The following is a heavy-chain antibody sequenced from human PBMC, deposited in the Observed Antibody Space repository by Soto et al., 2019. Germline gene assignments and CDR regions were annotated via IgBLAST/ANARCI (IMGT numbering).Heavy chain of an antibody. V-gene: IGHV1-69*01. D-gene: IGHD2-2*01. CDR1: GGTCSSYA. CDR2: ILPIFGTA. CDR3: ARDGCSSTSCHGWFDP. J-gene: IGHJ5*02. Sequence: QVQLVQSGAEVKKPGSSVKVSCKASGGTCSSYAISWVRQAPGQWLEWRGGILPIFGTANYAQKCQGRVTITADESTSTASMELSSLRSDDTAVYYCARDGCSSTSCHGWFDPWGQGTLVTVSS.